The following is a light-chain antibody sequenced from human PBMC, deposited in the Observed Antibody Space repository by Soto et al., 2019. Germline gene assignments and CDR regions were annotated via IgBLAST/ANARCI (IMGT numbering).Light chain of an antibody. CDR3: QQRSNWIT. J-gene: IGKJ3*01. Sequence: EIVLTQSPAPLSLSPGERATLSCRASQSVSSYLAWYQQKPGQAPRLLIYDASNRATGIPARFSGSGSGTDFTLTISSLEPEDFAVYYCQQRSNWITFGPGTKVDIK. V-gene: IGKV3-11*01. CDR2: DAS. CDR1: QSVSSY.